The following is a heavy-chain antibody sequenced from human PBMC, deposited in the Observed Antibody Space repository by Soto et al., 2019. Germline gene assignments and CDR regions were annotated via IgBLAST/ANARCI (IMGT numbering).Heavy chain of an antibody. Sequence: PGGSLILSCAASGFTFSTYHMNWVRQAPGKGLEWVSYIHSGGSRIYYADSVKGRFTISRDNAKNSLYLQMNSLRAEDTAVYYCARDGSTVTTNYHYAMDVWGQGTTVTVPS. J-gene: IGHJ6*02. CDR3: ARDGSTVTTNYHYAMDV. CDR1: GFTFSTYH. D-gene: IGHD4-17*01. V-gene: IGHV3-48*03. CDR2: IHSGGSRI.